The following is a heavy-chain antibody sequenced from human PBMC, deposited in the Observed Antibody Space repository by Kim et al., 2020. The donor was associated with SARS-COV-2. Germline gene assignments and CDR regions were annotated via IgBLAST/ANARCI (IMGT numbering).Heavy chain of an antibody. CDR3: TRDQKDY. V-gene: IGHV1-2*06. Sequence: ASVKVSCKASGYSFTGYYIHWVRQAPGHGLEWMGRINPNNGDTYYAQNFEGRVTMTRDTSIGTAYMELNTLRSDDTALYYCTRDQKDYWGQGTLVTVSS. CDR1: GYSFTGYY. J-gene: IGHJ4*02. CDR2: INPNNGDT.